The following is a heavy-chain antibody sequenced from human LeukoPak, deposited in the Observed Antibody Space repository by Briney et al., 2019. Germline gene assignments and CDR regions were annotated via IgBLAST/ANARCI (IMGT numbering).Heavy chain of an antibody. CDR1: GYIFASYG. D-gene: IGHD5-18*01. CDR3: ARMGSRYGFETFDI. Sequence: ASVKVSCKASGYIFASYGITWVRQAPGQGLEWMGWISLKNVITTYAQKFQGRVTMTADTSTATAFMDLRSLRSDDTAVYYCARMGSRYGFETFDIWGQGAMVTVSS. J-gene: IGHJ3*02. V-gene: IGHV1-18*01. CDR2: ISLKNVIT.